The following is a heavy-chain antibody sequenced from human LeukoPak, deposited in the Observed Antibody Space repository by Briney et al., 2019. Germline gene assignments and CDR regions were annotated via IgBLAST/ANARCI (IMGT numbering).Heavy chain of an antibody. CDR1: GFTFSTYA. CDR2: IGSSDTAT. CDR3: ATVYNDDVDY. V-gene: IGHV3-23*01. J-gene: IGHJ4*02. Sequence: GGSLRLSCAASGFTFSTYAMNWVRQAPGKGLEWVSRIGSSDTATYYADSVKGRFIISRDNSKNTLYLQMNSLRAEDTAAYYCATVYNDDVDYWGQGTLVTVSP. D-gene: IGHD5-24*01.